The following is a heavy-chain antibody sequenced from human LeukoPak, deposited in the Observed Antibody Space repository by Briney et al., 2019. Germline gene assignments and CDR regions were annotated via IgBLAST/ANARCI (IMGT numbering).Heavy chain of an antibody. D-gene: IGHD3-3*01. CDR2: IYHSGST. CDR3: AKGGSITIFGVVDAFDI. CDR1: GGSISSGGYY. J-gene: IGHJ3*02. V-gene: IGHV4-30-2*01. Sequence: SQTLSLTCTVSGGSISSGGYYWSWIRQPPGKGLEWIGYIYHSGSTYYNPSLKSRVTISVDRSKNQFSLKQSSVTAADTAVYYCAKGGSITIFGVVDAFDIWGQGTMVTVSS.